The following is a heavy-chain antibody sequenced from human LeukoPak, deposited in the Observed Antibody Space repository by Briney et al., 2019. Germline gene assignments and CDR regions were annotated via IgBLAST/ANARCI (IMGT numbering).Heavy chain of an antibody. D-gene: IGHD2-15*01. J-gene: IGHJ4*02. CDR2: ISAYNGNT. Sequence: ASVTVSCKASGYTFISYFISWVRQAPGQGLEWMGWISAYNGNTHNAQKLQGRVTMTTDTSTNTAYMELRSLTSDDSAVYYCARGLYCSAGSCRFDNWGQGTLVTVSS. CDR3: ARGLYCSAGSCRFDN. CDR1: GYTFISYF. V-gene: IGHV1-18*01.